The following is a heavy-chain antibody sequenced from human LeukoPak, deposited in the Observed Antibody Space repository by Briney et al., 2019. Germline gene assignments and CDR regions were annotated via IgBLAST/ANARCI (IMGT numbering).Heavy chain of an antibody. CDR1: GGSISSGGYY. CDR3: ASHADWFDP. J-gene: IGHJ5*02. Sequence: SETLSLTCTVSGGSISSGGYYWSWIRQPPGKGLEWIGYIYHSGSTYYNPSLKSRVTISVDRSKNQFSLKLSSVTAADTAVYYCASHADWFDPWGQGTLDTVSS. CDR2: IYHSGST. V-gene: IGHV4-30-2*01.